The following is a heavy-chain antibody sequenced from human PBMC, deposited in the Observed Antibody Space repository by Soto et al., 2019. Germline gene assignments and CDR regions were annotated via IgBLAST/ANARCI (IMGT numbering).Heavy chain of an antibody. CDR2: IDPSDSYT. V-gene: IGHV5-10-1*01. CDR3: AASVVTNSYYYHGMDV. CDR1: GYSFTSYW. D-gene: IGHD2-15*01. J-gene: IGHJ6*02. Sequence: GESLKISCKGSGYSFTSYWISWVRQMPGKGLEWMGRIDPSDSYTNYSPSFQGHVTISADKSISTAYLQWSSLKASDTAMYYCAASVVTNSYYYHGMDVWGQGTTVTVSS.